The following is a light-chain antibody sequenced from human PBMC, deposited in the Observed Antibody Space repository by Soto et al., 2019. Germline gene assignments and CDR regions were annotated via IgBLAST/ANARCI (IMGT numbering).Light chain of an antibody. CDR1: RSVSSSY. CDR2: GAS. CDR3: QHYGSSLWT. J-gene: IGKJ1*01. V-gene: IGKV3-20*01. Sequence: EIVLTQSPGTLSLSPGERATLSCRASRSVSSSYLAWYQRKPGQAPRLLIYGASSRATGIPDRFSGSGSGTDFTLTISRLEPEDFAVYYCQHYGSSLWTFGQGTKVEIK.